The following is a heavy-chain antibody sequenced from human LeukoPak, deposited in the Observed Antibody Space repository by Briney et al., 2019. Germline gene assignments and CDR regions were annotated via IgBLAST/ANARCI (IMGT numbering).Heavy chain of an antibody. Sequence: PGGSLRLSCAASGFMFSDYYMNWVRQAPGKGLEWVSSISSSSSYIYYADSVKGRFTISRDNAKNSLYLQMNSLRAEDTAVYYCARGSSTSFGPWGQGTLVTVSS. D-gene: IGHD2-2*01. J-gene: IGHJ5*02. CDR1: GFMFSDYY. CDR3: ARGSSTSFGP. CDR2: ISSSSSYI. V-gene: IGHV3-21*01.